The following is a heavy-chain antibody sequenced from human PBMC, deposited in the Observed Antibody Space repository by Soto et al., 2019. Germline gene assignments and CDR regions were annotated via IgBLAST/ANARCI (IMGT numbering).Heavy chain of an antibody. Sequence: ASETLSLTCTVSGGAISSGGYYWSWIRQHPGKGLEWIGYIYYSGSTYYNPSLKSRVTISVDTSKNQFSLKLSSVTAADTAVYYGARNMVRGTKTEGFWVLDPWGQGTVFTVSS. CDR1: GGAISSGGYY. CDR2: IYYSGST. CDR3: ARNMVRGTKTEGFWVLDP. D-gene: IGHD3-10*01. V-gene: IGHV4-31*03. J-gene: IGHJ5*02.